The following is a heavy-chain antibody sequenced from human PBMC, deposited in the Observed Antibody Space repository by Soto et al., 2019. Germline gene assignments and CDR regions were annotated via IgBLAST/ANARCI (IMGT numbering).Heavy chain of an antibody. J-gene: IGHJ6*02. D-gene: IGHD3-9*01. CDR3: ARDRASSMGVRYFDWLLPDYYYGMDV. CDR1: GGSISSYY. V-gene: IGHV4-59*01. Sequence: PSETLSLTCTVSGGSISSYYWSWIRQPPGKGLEWIGYIYYSGSTNYNPSLKSRVTISVDTSKNQFSLKLSSVTAADTAVYYCARDRASSMGVRYFDWLLPDYYYGMDVWAKGPRSPS. CDR2: IYYSGST.